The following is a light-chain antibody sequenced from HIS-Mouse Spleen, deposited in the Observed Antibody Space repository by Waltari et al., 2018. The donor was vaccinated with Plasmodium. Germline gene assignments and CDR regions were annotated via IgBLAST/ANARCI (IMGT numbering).Light chain of an antibody. CDR3: QQYGSSPYT. Sequence: EIVLTQSPGTLSLSPGERATLSCRASQSVSSSYLAWYQQKPGQAPRLLIYGASSRATCFPDRFSGSGSGTDFTLTISRLEPEDFAVYYCQQYGSSPYTFGQGTKLEIK. CDR2: GAS. V-gene: IGKV3-20*01. J-gene: IGKJ2*01. CDR1: QSVSSSY.